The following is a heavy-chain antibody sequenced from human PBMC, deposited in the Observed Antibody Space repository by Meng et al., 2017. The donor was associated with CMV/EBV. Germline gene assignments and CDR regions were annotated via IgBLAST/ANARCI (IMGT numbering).Heavy chain of an antibody. CDR3: ARVWDSGWDY. V-gene: IGHV4-34*01. J-gene: IGHJ4*02. D-gene: IGHD3-22*01. CDR1: GGSFGGYY. Sequence: QGRLQQWGDGLLQPSEPRSLTRGVYGGSFGGYYWSWISQPPGKGLEWIGEINHSGSTNNDPSLKSRVTISVDTSKNQFSLKLSSVTAADTAVYYCARVWDSGWDYWGQGTLVTVSS. CDR2: INHSGST.